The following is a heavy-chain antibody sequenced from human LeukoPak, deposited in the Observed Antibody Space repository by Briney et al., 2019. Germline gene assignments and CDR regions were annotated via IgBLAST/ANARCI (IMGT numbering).Heavy chain of an antibody. CDR1: GFTFSSYG. CDR3: AKDGNGYYPNYYFDY. D-gene: IGHD3-3*01. V-gene: IGHV3-30*02. CDR2: IRYDGSNK. J-gene: IGHJ4*02. Sequence: GGSLRLSCAASGFTFSSYGMHWVRQAPGKGLEWVAFIRYDGSNKYYADSVKGRFTISRDNSKNTLYLQMNSLRAEDTAVYYCAKDGNGYYPNYYFDYWGQGTLVTVSS.